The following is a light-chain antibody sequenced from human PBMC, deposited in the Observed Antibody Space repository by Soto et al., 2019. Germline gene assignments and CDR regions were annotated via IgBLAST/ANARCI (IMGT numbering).Light chain of an antibody. CDR2: GAS. V-gene: IGKV3-15*01. Sequence: EIVMTQSPATLSVSPGERAPLACGASQSVSSNLAWYQQKPGQAPRLLIYGASTRATGIPARFSGSGSGTEFTLTISSLQSEDFAVYYCQQYNNWPPTFGQGTKVDIK. CDR1: QSVSSN. CDR3: QQYNNWPPT. J-gene: IGKJ1*01.